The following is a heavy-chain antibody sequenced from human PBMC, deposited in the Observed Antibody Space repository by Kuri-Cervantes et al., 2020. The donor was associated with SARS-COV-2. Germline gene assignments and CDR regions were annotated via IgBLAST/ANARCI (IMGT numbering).Heavy chain of an antibody. CDR3: AGSRDGYNLPFDY. J-gene: IGHJ4*02. D-gene: IGHD5-24*01. CDR2: INHSGST. Sequence: GSLRLSCAVSGYSISSGYYWGWIRQPPGKGLEWIGEINHSGSTNYNPSLKSRATISVDTSKNQFSLKLSSVTAADTAVYYCAGSRDGYNLPFDYWGQGTLVTVSS. V-gene: IGHV4-38-2*01. CDR1: GYSISSGYY.